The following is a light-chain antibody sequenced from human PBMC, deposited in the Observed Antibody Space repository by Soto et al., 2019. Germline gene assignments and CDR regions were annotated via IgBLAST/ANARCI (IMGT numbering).Light chain of an antibody. J-gene: IGKJ1*01. CDR2: TTS. CDR1: QSISSY. CDR3: QQSYSRHRT. V-gene: IGKV1-39*01. Sequence: DIQMTQSPSSLSAYVGDRVTITCRASQSISSYLNWYQQKPGKAPNLLIYTTSSLESGVPSRFSGSGSGTDFTLTISSLQPEDFATYFYQQSYSRHRTFGQGTKVEI.